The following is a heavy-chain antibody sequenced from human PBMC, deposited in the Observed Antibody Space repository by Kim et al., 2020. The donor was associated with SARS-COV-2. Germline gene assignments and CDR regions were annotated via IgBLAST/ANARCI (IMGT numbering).Heavy chain of an antibody. D-gene: IGHD3-10*01. V-gene: IGHV3-23*01. CDR2: ISGSGGST. CDR1: GFTFSSYA. Sequence: GGSLRLSCAASGFTFSSYAMSWVRQAPGKGLEWVSAISGSGGSTYYADSVKGRFTISRDNSKNTLYLQMNSLRAEDTAVYYCAKDLVTMVRGVIITLKAVAFDIWGQGTMVTVSS. J-gene: IGHJ3*02. CDR3: AKDLVTMVRGVIITLKAVAFDI.